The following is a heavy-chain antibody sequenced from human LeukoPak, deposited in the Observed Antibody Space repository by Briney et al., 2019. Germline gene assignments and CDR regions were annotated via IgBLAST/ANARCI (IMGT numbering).Heavy chain of an antibody. V-gene: IGHV1-2*06. CDR2: INPNSGGT. J-gene: IGHJ3*02. CDR1: GYTFTGYY. Sequence: GASVKVSCKASGYTFTGYYMHWVRQAPGQGLEWMGRINPNSGGTNYAQKFQGRVTMTRDTSISTAHMELSRLRSDDTAVYYCARGPVYYDSIGYNDAFDIWGQGTMVTVSS. CDR3: ARGPVYYDSIGYNDAFDI. D-gene: IGHD3-22*01.